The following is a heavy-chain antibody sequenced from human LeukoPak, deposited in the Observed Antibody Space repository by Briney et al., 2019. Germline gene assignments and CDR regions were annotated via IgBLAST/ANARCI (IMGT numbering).Heavy chain of an antibody. J-gene: IGHJ6*02. CDR2: IKQDGSEK. D-gene: IGHD3-22*01. CDR1: GFTFIRYW. V-gene: IGHV3-7*04. CDR3: ARDVNYYDSSAYYFDCYGMDV. Sequence: GGSLRLSFAASGFTFIRYWMSWVRQAPGKGLEWVANIKQDGSEKYYVDSVKGRFTVSRDNAKNSLYLHMNSLRAEDTAVYYCARDVNYYDSSAYYFDCYGMDVWGQGTTVTVSS.